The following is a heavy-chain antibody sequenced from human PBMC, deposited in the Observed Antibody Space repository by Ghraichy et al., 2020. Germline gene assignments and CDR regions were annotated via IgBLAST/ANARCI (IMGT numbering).Heavy chain of an antibody. V-gene: IGHV3-43*01. J-gene: IGHJ4*02. D-gene: IGHD6-13*01. CDR3: AKDIGVRSSWYAFDY. CDR2: ISWDGGST. Sequence: LSLTCAASGFTFDDYTMHWVRQAPGKGLEWVSLISWDGGSTYYADSVKGRFTISRDNSKNSLYLQMNSLRTEDTASYYCAKDIGVRSSWYAFDYWGQGTLVTVSS. CDR1: GFTFDDYT.